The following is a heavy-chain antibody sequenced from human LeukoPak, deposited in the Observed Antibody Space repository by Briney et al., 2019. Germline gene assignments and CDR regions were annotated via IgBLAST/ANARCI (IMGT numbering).Heavy chain of an antibody. J-gene: IGHJ3*02. Sequence: TSETLSLTCAVYGGSFSGYYWSWIRQPPGKGLEWIGEINHSGSTNYNPSLKSRVTISVDTSKNQFSLKLSSVTAADTAVYYCARAPRNVWGSYRYKDAFDIWGQGTMVTVSS. CDR1: GGSFSGYY. CDR2: INHSGST. CDR3: ARAPRNVWGSYRYKDAFDI. D-gene: IGHD3-16*02. V-gene: IGHV4-34*01.